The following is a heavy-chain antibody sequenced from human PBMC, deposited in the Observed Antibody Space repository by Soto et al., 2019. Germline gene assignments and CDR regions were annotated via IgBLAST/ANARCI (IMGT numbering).Heavy chain of an antibody. J-gene: IGHJ6*02. CDR2: ISHDGSKE. D-gene: IGHD6-13*01. CDR1: GFTFSSFG. CDR3: AKDSSSWSYSYYGMDV. Sequence: QVHLVESGGGVIQPGRSLRLSCAASGFTFSSFGMHWVRQAPGKGLEWVAVISHDGSKEYYADSVKGRFTISRDNPKNTLYLQMNSLRVEDTAVYYCAKDSSSWSYSYYGMDVWGQGTTVTVSS. V-gene: IGHV3-30*18.